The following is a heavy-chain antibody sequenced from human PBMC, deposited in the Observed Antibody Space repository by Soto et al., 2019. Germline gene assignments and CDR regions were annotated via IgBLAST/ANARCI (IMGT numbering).Heavy chain of an antibody. D-gene: IGHD2-15*01. CDR1: GGAFRGYY. CDR3: ARERGRYCSGESCYPFGP. V-gene: IGHV4-34*01. J-gene: IGHJ5*02. Sequence: KLPETLSLTCAVYGGAFRGYYWSWIRQPPGKGLEWLGEINDSGSTNYNPSLKSRITISLDTSKKEISLRLSSVTAADTAVYYCARERGRYCSGESCYPFGPWGQGALVTVSS. CDR2: INDSGST.